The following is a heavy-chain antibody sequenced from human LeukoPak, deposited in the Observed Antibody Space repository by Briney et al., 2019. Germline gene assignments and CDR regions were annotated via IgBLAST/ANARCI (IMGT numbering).Heavy chain of an antibody. CDR1: GYCFTSYL. V-gene: IGHV5-51*01. Sequence: GSSLMISCKGSGYCFTSYLIGWVRQMPGKVLGLVGIIYPGGSATRYRTSFQGLTTISADKYISTAYLQWSSLKASDTAMYYCARLLVVVIDGGGDAFDIWGQGTMVTVSS. CDR2: IYPGGSAT. CDR3: ARLLVVVIDGGGDAFDI. D-gene: IGHD3-22*01. J-gene: IGHJ3*02.